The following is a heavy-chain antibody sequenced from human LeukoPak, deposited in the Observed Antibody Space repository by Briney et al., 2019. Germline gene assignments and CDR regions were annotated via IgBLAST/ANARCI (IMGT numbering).Heavy chain of an antibody. J-gene: IGHJ4*02. D-gene: IGHD5-24*01. CDR2: ISYDGSKK. Sequence: PGGSLRLCCAASGLTFSSYVMHWVRQAPGKGLEWVAVISYDGSKKYYADSVKGRFTISRDNSKNTLYLQMNSLRAEDTAVYYCARGGRIEMATIIPFDYWGQGTLVTVSS. V-gene: IGHV3-30*04. CDR1: GLTFSSYV. CDR3: ARGGRIEMATIIPFDY.